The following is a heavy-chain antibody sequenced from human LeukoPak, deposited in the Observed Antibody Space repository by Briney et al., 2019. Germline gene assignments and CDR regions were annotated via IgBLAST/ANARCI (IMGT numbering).Heavy chain of an antibody. D-gene: IGHD3-22*01. J-gene: IGHJ4*02. CDR2: ISSSSSYI. CDR3: ARGGYYYDSSGYYYDY. CDR1: GFTFSRNS. Sequence: GGSLRLSCAASGFTFSRNSMNWVRQAPGKGLEWVSSISSSSSYIYYADSVKGRFTISRDNAKNSLYLQMNSLRAEDTAVYYCARGGYYYDSSGYYYDYWGQGTLVTVSS. V-gene: IGHV3-21*01.